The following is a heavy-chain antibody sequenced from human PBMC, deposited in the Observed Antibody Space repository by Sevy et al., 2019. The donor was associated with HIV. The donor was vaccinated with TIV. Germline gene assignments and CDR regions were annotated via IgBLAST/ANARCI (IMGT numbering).Heavy chain of an antibody. CDR1: GFTFSSYA. CDR2: ISGSGGST. J-gene: IGHJ5*02. Sequence: GGSLRLSCAASGFTFSSYAMSWVLQAPGKGLEWVSAISGSGGSTYYADSVKGRFTISRDNSKNTLYLQMNSLRAEDTAVYYCAKDPIRTDYDFWSVTADWFDPWGQGTLVTVSS. D-gene: IGHD3-3*01. CDR3: AKDPIRTDYDFWSVTADWFDP. V-gene: IGHV3-23*01.